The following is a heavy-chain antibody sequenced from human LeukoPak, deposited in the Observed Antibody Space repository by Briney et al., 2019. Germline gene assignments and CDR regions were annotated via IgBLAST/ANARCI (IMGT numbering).Heavy chain of an antibody. D-gene: IGHD4-17*01. CDR2: ISSSSSYI. V-gene: IGHV3-21*01. Sequence: GGSLRLSCAASGFTFGSYSVNWVRQAPGKGLEWVSSISSSSSYIYYADSVKGRFTISRDNAKNSLYLQMNSLRAEDTAVYYCARGATVTTNWGQGTLVTVSS. CDR3: ARGATVTTN. J-gene: IGHJ4*02. CDR1: GFTFGSYS.